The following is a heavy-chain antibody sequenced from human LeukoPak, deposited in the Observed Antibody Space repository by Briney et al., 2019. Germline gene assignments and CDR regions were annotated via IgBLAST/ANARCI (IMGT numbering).Heavy chain of an antibody. J-gene: IGHJ3*02. CDR2: ISGSGDRI. Sequence: PGGSLRLSCAASGFTFNDYYMSWIRQAPGEGLEWISYISGSGDRIYYADSVKGRFTISRDNAKNSLYLQMNSLRAEDTAVYYCARSVSPFAFDIWGQGTMVTVSS. CDR1: GFTFNDYY. V-gene: IGHV3-11*04. CDR3: ARSVSPFAFDI.